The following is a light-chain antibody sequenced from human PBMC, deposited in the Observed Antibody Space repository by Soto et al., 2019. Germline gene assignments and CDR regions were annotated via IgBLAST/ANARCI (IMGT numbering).Light chain of an antibody. CDR1: SSDVGGYNY. Sequence: QSALTQPASVSGSPGQSITISCTGTSSDVGGYNYVSWYQQYPGKAPKVMIYEVTYRPSGVSNRFSGSKSGYTASLTISGLQAEDKADYFCSSPSCSSSGSTHVFVTATKLTVL. CDR3: SSPSCSSSGSTHV. J-gene: IGLJ1*01. CDR2: EVT. V-gene: IGLV2-14*01.